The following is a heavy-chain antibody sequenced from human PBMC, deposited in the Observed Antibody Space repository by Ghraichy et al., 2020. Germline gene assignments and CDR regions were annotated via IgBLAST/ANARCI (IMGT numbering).Heavy chain of an antibody. CDR1: GFTFSSYG. V-gene: IGHV3-33*01. D-gene: IGHD2-2*01. CDR2: IWYDGSNK. J-gene: IGHJ6*03. Sequence: GGSLRLSCAASGFTFSSYGMHWVRQAPGKGLEWVAVIWYDGSNKYYADSVKGRFTISRDNSKNTLYLQMNSLRAEDTAVYYCARDSKYPYYYYMDVWGKGTTVTVSS. CDR3: ARDSKYPYYYYMDV.